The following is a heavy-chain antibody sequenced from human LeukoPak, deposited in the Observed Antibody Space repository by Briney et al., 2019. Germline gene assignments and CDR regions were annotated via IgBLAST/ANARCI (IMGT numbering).Heavy chain of an antibody. CDR2: MYYSGNT. J-gene: IGHJ5*02. V-gene: IGHV4-59*01. CDR1: GGAITNYY. Sequence: PSETLSLTCTVSGGAITNYYWNWIRQPPGKRLEWIGYMYYSGNTNYNPSLKSRVTISVDTSKNQFSLKLRSVTPADTAVYYCARDPGVNYPYSWFDPWGQGTLVTVSS. D-gene: IGHD3-10*01. CDR3: ARDPGVNYPYSWFDP.